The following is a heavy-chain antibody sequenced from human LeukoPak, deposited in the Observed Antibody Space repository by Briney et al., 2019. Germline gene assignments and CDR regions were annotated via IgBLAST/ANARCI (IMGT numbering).Heavy chain of an antibody. V-gene: IGHV4-59*01. J-gene: IGHJ3*02. CDR1: GGSISSYY. CDR3: ARARNYYDSSGFYYEGDAFDI. D-gene: IGHD3-22*01. CDR2: IYSSGST. Sequence: SETLSLTCTVSGGSISSYYWSWIRQPPGKGLEWIGYIYSSGSTNYNPSLKSRVTISVDTSKNQFSLKLSSVTAADTAVYYCARARNYYDSSGFYYEGDAFDIWGQGTMVTVSS.